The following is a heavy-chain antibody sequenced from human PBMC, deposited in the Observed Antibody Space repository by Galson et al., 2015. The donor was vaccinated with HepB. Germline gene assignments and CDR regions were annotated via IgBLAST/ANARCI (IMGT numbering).Heavy chain of an antibody. CDR2: ISAYNGNT. CDR1: GYTFTSYG. V-gene: IGHV1-18*04. D-gene: IGHD5-12*01. J-gene: IGHJ6*02. CDR3: ARGDPPSHYSGYENYYGMDV. Sequence: SVKVSCKASGYTFTSYGISWVRQAPGQGLEWVGWISAYNGNTNYAQKLQGRVTMTTDTSTSTAYMELRSLRSDDTAVYYCARGDPPSHYSGYENYYGMDVWGQGTTVTVSS.